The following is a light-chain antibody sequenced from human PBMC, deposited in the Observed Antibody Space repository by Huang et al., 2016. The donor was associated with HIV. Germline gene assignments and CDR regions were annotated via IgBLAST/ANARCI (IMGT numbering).Light chain of an antibody. CDR3: QQSYNAPRT. J-gene: IGKJ2*01. CDR1: QTISNY. Sequence: DIQMTQSPSSLSASVGDRVTITCRASQTISNYLNWYPLKPGKAPKFLISGASTLQNGVPSRFSGSGSGTAFTLTISNLQPEDFATYFCQQSYNAPRTFGQGTYLEMK. V-gene: IGKV1-39*01. CDR2: GAS.